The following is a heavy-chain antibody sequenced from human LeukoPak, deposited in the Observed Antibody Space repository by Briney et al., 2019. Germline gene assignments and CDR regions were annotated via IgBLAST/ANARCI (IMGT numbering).Heavy chain of an antibody. J-gene: IGHJ5*02. CDR1: GFTFSSYA. CDR3: AKDREGGSRLRGWFDP. D-gene: IGHD3-10*01. Sequence: GGSLRLSCAASGFTFSSYAMSWVRQAPGKGLEWVSAISGSGGSTYYADSVKGRFTISRDNSKNTLYLQMNSLRAEDTAVYYCAKDREGGSRLRGWFDPWGQGTLVTVSS. CDR2: ISGSGGST. V-gene: IGHV3-23*01.